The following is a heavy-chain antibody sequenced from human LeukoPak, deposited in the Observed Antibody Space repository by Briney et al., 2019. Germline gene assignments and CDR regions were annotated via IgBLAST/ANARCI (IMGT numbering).Heavy chain of an antibody. D-gene: IGHD1-7*01. J-gene: IGHJ6*03. CDR1: GGTFSSYA. CDR3: ASGNWTYFSYYYYYYMDV. V-gene: IGHV1-69*05. CDR2: IIPIFGTA. Sequence: ASVKVSCKASGGTFSSYAISWVRQAPGQGLEWMGGIIPIFGTANYAQKFQGRVTITTDESTSTAYMELSSLRSEDTAVYYCASGNWTYFSYYYYYYMDVWGKGTTVTVSS.